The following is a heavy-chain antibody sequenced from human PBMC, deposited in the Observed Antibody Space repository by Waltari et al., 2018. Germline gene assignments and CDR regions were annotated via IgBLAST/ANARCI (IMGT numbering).Heavy chain of an antibody. Sequence: EVQLEESGGGVVQPGGSLRLSCAASGFTFDDFAMHWVRQAPGKGLEWVSLITWDGRSTYYADSVKGRFAISRDNGKDFLYFQMNSLRPEDTALYYCVKEAAGYDSLIANGLDVWGQGTTVTVSS. V-gene: IGHV3-43D*04. CDR1: GFTFDDFA. CDR3: VKEAAGYDSLIANGLDV. J-gene: IGHJ6*02. D-gene: IGHD3-9*01. CDR2: ITWDGRST.